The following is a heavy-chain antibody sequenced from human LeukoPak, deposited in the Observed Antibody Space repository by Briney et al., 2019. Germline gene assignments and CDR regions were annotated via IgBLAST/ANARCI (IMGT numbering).Heavy chain of an antibody. D-gene: IGHD2-15*01. CDR1: GFTFSSYW. Sequence: GGSLRLSCAASGFTFSSYWMSWVRQAPGKGLEWVANIKQDGSEKYYVDSVKGRFTISRDNAKNSLYLQMNSLRAEDTAVYYCARGQIRWELPVGYWGQGTLVTVSS. V-gene: IGHV3-7*01. CDR3: ARGQIRWELPVGY. CDR2: IKQDGSEK. J-gene: IGHJ4*02.